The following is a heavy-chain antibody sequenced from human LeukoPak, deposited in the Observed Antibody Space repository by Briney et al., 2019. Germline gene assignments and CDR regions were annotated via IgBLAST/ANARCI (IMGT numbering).Heavy chain of an antibody. V-gene: IGHV1-2*02. CDR3: ARDPRYCSGGRCYYFDY. Sequence: ASVKVSCKASGYTFTGYYRHWVRQAPGQGLEWMGWINPNSGGTNYAQKFQGRVTMTRDTSISTAYMELSRLRSDDTAVYYCARDPRYCSGGRCYYFDYWGQGTLVTVAS. J-gene: IGHJ4*02. D-gene: IGHD2-15*01. CDR1: GYTFTGYY. CDR2: INPNSGGT.